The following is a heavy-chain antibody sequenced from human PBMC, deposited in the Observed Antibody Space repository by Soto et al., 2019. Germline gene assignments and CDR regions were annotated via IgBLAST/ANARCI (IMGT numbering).Heavy chain of an antibody. D-gene: IGHD3-10*01. Sequence: VKFSCKASGGTFGSYSISWVRQAPGQGLEWMGGIIPIFGTANYAQKFQGRVTITADESTSTAYMELSSLRSEDTAVYYCARPHYYGSGSYYKGPFDYWGQGTLVTVSS. CDR2: IIPIFGTA. CDR1: GGTFGSYS. CDR3: ARPHYYGSGSYYKGPFDY. V-gene: IGHV1-69*01. J-gene: IGHJ4*02.